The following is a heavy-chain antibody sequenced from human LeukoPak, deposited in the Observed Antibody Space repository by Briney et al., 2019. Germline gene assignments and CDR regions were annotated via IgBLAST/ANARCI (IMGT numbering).Heavy chain of an antibody. CDR2: INPTTGCT. D-gene: IGHD1-14*01. CDR3: ARDLNPQSIGMRAFDI. J-gene: IGHJ3*02. V-gene: IGHV1-46*01. Sequence: ASVKVSCKASGYTFTNFYLHWVRQAPGQGLEWMGIINPTTGCTTYAQKLQGRVTMTRDMSTSTVYMELSSLRSEDTAVYFCARDLNPQSIGMRAFDIWGQGTMVTASS. CDR1: GYTFTNFY.